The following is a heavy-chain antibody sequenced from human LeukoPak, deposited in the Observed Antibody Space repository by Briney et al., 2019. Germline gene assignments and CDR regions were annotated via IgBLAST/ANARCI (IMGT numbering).Heavy chain of an antibody. Sequence: AGGSLRLSCAASGFTFSSYWMHWVRQAPGKGLVWVSRINSDGSSTNYADSVKGRFTISRDNAKNTLYLQMNSLRAEDTAVYYCAKHPYGSGSPLDYWGQGTLVTVSP. J-gene: IGHJ4*02. CDR3: AKHPYGSGSPLDY. CDR1: GFTFSSYW. D-gene: IGHD3-10*01. CDR2: INSDGSST. V-gene: IGHV3-74*01.